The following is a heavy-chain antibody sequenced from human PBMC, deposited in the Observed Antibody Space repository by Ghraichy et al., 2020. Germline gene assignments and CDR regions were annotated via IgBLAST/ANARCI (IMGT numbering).Heavy chain of an antibody. D-gene: IGHD1-26*01. CDR3: ARDRSRYTGSYYYYYDIDV. Sequence: SETLSLTCTVSGYSISSGYYWGWSRQSPGKGLDWIGSIHYSGSTYNNPSLKSRVIISVDTSKNQFFLKVSSVTAADTAVYHCARDRSRYTGSYYYYYDIDVWGQGTTVTVSS. J-gene: IGHJ6*02. V-gene: IGHV4-38-2*02. CDR1: GYSISSGYY. CDR2: IHYSGST.